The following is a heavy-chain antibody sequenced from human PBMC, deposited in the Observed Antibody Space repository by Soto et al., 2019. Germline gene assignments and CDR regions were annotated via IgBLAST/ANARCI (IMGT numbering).Heavy chain of an antibody. CDR2: ISAYNGNT. CDR1: GYTFTSYG. Sequence: ASVKVSCKASGYTFTSYGISWVRQAPGQGLEWMGWISAYNGNTNYAQKLQGRVTMTTDTSTSTAYMELRSLRSDDTAVYYCARDLVDSEIFGVVPDSDYWGQGTMVTAPQ. D-gene: IGHD3-3*01. V-gene: IGHV1-18*01. J-gene: IGHJ4*02. CDR3: ARDLVDSEIFGVVPDSDY.